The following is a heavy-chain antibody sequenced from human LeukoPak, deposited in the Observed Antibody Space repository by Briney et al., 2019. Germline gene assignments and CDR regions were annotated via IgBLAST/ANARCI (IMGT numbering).Heavy chain of an antibody. CDR2: IRYDGSNK. CDR3: AKGSYEWSSTSREGVFDY. V-gene: IGHV3-30*02. Sequence: PGGSLRLSCAASGFTFSSYGMHWVRQAPGKGLEWVAFIRYDGSNKYYADSVKGRFTISRDNSKNTLYLQMNSLRAEDTAVYYCAKGSYEWSSTSREGVFDYWGQGTLVTVSS. CDR1: GFTFSSYG. D-gene: IGHD2-2*01. J-gene: IGHJ4*02.